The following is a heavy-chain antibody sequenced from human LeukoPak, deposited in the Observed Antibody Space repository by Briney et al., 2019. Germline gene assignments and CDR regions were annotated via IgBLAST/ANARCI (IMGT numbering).Heavy chain of an antibody. J-gene: IGHJ1*01. CDR3: ARRLTYYDFWSGYSGGRAGAEYFQH. V-gene: IGHV4-34*01. CDR1: GGSFSGYY. CDR2: INHSGST. Sequence: SETLSLTCAVYGGSFSGYYWSWIRQPPGKGLEWIGEINHSGSTNYNPSLKSRVTISVDTSKNQFSLKLSSVTAADTAVYYCARRLTYYDFWSGYSGGRAGAEYFQHWGRAPWSPSPQ. D-gene: IGHD3-3*01.